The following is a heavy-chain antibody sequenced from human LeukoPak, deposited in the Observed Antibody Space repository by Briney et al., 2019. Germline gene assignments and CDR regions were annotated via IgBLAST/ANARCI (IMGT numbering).Heavy chain of an antibody. J-gene: IGHJ4*02. Sequence: GASVKVSCKASGYTFTGYYMHWVRQAPGQGLEWMGWTNPNSGGTNYAQKFQGRVTMTRDTSISTAYMELSRLRSDDTAVYYCARDRDTAIIYYFDYWGQGTLVTVSS. CDR3: ARDRDTAIIYYFDY. V-gene: IGHV1-2*02. D-gene: IGHD5-18*01. CDR1: GYTFTGYY. CDR2: TNPNSGGT.